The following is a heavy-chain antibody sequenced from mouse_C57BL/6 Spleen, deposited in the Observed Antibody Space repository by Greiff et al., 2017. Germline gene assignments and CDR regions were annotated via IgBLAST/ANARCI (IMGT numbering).Heavy chain of an antibody. J-gene: IGHJ1*03. CDR1: GYTFTSYW. V-gene: IGHV1-5*01. Sequence: VQLQQSGTVLARPGASVKMSCKTSGYTFTSYWMHWVKQRPGQGLEWIGAIYPGNSDTSYNQKFKGKAKLTAVTSASTAYMELSSLTNEDSAVYYCTKEGIYYGAWYFDVWGTGTTVTVSS. D-gene: IGHD2-1*01. CDR3: TKEGIYYGAWYFDV. CDR2: IYPGNSDT.